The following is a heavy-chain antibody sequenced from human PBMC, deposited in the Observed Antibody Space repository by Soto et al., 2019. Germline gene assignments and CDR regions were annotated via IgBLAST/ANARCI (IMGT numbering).Heavy chain of an antibody. CDR2: ISWDGGST. J-gene: IGHJ3*02. CDR3: AKDIGDIVVVTATERGGAFDI. D-gene: IGHD2-21*02. CDR1: GFTFDDYT. Sequence: PGGSLRLSCAASGFTFDDYTMHWVRQAPGKGLEWVSLISWDGGSTYYADSVKGRFTISRDNSKNSLYLQMNSLRTEDTALYYCAKDIGDIVVVTATERGGAFDIWGQGTMVTVSS. V-gene: IGHV3-43*01.